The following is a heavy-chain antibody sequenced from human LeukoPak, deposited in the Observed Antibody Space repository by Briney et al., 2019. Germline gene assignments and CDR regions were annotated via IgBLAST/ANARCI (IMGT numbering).Heavy chain of an antibody. CDR1: GFTFSSHS. Sequence: GGSLRLSCVASGFTFSSHSMSWVRQAPGKGLEWVSYFSGTSNTIYYADSVKGRFTISRDNAKNSLYLQMNSLRAEDTAVYYCAKDLEKQVTIFGVVPSPFDYWGQGTLVTVSS. V-gene: IGHV3-48*01. CDR3: AKDLEKQVTIFGVVPSPFDY. J-gene: IGHJ4*02. D-gene: IGHD3-3*01. CDR2: FSGTSNTI.